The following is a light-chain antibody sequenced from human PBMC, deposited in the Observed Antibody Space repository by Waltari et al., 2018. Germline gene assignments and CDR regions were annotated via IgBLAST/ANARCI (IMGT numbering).Light chain of an antibody. CDR3: QSYDSSNLNWV. V-gene: IGLV6-57*03. J-gene: IGLJ3*02. CDR2: EDN. Sequence: NFMLTQPHSVSESPGKTVTISCTRSSGSIASNYLQWYHQRPGSAPTTVIYEDNQRPSGVPDRCSGSIDSSSNSASLTISGLKTEDEADYYCQSYDSSNLNWVFGGGTKLTVL. CDR1: SGSIASNY.